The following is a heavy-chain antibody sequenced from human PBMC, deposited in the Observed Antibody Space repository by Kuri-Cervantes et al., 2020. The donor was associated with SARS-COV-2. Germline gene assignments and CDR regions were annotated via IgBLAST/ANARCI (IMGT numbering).Heavy chain of an antibody. CDR1: GYTFTSYD. D-gene: IGHD2-2*02. V-gene: IGHV1-8*02. CDR2: MNPNSGNT. Sequence: ASVKVSCKASGYTFTSYDINWVRQATGQGLEWMGWMNPNSGNTGYAQKFQGRVTMTTDTSTSTAYMELRSLRSDDTAVYYCASHLGPAAISDYYYYMDVWGKGTTVTVSS. CDR3: ASHLGPAAISDYYYYMDV. J-gene: IGHJ6*03.